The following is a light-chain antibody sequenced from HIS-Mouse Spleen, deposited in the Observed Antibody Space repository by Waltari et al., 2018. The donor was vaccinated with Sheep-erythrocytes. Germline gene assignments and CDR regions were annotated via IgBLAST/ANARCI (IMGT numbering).Light chain of an antibody. J-gene: IGLJ2*01. V-gene: IGLV3-1*01. CDR2: QES. CDR3: QAWDSSHVV. CDR1: KLGDKY. Sequence: SYELTQPPSVSVSPGQTASITCSGDKLGDKYACWYQQKPGQSPVLVIYQESQRPSGIPERFSGSNSGNTGTLTISGTQAMDEADYYCQAWDSSHVVFGGGTKLTVL.